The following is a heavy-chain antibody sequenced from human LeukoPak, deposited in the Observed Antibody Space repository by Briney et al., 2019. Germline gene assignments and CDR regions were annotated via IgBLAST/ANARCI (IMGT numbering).Heavy chain of an antibody. Sequence: GGSLRLSCAASGFTVSSNYMSWVRQAPGKGLEWVSVIYSGGSTYYADSVKGRFTISRDNSKNTLYLQMNSLRAEDTAVYYCARPLSGYSSSLGYWGQGTLVTVSS. V-gene: IGHV3-66*04. D-gene: IGHD6-6*01. CDR2: IYSGGST. CDR1: GFTVSSNY. CDR3: ARPLSGYSSSLGY. J-gene: IGHJ4*02.